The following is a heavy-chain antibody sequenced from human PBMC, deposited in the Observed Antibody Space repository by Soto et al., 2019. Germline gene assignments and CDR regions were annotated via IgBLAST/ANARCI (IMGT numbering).Heavy chain of an antibody. Sequence: QVQLVQSGAEVKKPGSSVKVSCKASGGSLSNYGISWVRQAPGQGLEWMGAIIPVFGTPTYAQKFQDRVTTTADESTTTVYMEVRSLTSEDTAVYYCARGDATKIVVTTYYAMDVWGQGTTVTVSS. CDR1: GGSLSNYG. J-gene: IGHJ6*02. CDR2: IIPVFGTP. V-gene: IGHV1-69*12. D-gene: IGHD3-22*01. CDR3: ARGDATKIVVTTYYAMDV.